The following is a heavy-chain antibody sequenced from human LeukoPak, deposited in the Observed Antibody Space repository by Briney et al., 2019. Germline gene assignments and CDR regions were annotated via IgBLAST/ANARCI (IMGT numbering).Heavy chain of an antibody. V-gene: IGHV3-21*01. J-gene: IGHJ4*02. CDR2: ISSGGTYK. CDR3: VREGYFVFDF. CDR1: GFTFGDYT. D-gene: IGHD2-21*01. Sequence: GGSLRLSCAASGFTFGDYTMNWVRQAPGKGLEWVSSISSGGTYKYYADSVKGRFTISRDNAKNSLYLQMNSLRVEDTAVYYCVREGYFVFDFWGQGALVTVSS.